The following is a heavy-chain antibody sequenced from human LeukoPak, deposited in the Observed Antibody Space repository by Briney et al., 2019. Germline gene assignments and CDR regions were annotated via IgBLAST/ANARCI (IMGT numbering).Heavy chain of an antibody. J-gene: IGHJ4*02. CDR1: GFTFSSYS. D-gene: IGHD3-16*01. V-gene: IGHV3-33*08. Sequence: GGSLRLSCAASGFTFSSYSMNWVRQAPGKGLEWVAVIWYDDSYKYYADSVKGRFTISRDNSKNTLYLQMNSLRAEDTALYYCARDPLRYDYIWRPIANYFDYWGQGTLVTVSS. CDR3: ARDPLRYDYIWRPIANYFDY. CDR2: IWYDDSYK.